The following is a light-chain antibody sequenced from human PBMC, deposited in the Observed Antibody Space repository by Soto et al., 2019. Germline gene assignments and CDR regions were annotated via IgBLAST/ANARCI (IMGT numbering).Light chain of an antibody. V-gene: IGKV3-20*01. Sequence: EIVLTQSPGTLSLSPGERVTLSCRASQSVSSSYLAWYQQKPGQAPRLLIYGASSRATGIPDRFSGSGSGTDFTLTISRLEPEDFAVYYCHQYGSSLHTFGQGTKLEIK. CDR1: QSVSSSY. J-gene: IGKJ2*01. CDR3: HQYGSSLHT. CDR2: GAS.